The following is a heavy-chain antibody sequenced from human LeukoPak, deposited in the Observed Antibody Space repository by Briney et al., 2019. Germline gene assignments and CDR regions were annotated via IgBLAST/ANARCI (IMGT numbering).Heavy chain of an antibody. J-gene: IGHJ5*02. CDR3: AREVDSSYSGDWFDP. CDR1: GGCFSGYY. Sequence: SETLSLTCAVYGGCFSGYYWSWIRQPPGKGLEWIGYIYYSGSTNYNPSLKSRVTISVDTSKNQFSLKLSSVTAADTAVYYCAREVDSSYSGDWFDPWGQGTLVTVSS. V-gene: IGHV4-59*01. CDR2: IYYSGST. D-gene: IGHD6-6*01.